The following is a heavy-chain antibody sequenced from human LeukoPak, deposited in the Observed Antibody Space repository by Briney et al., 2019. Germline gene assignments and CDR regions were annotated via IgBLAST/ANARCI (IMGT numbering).Heavy chain of an antibody. CDR3: ARGKTWELLRSFFDY. J-gene: IGHJ4*02. D-gene: IGHD1-26*01. Sequence: SGGSLRLSCAASGFIFSNYAMSWVRQAPGKGLQWVSAFSGSGGSTYYADSVKGRFTISRDNSKNTLYLQMNSLRAEDTAVYYCARGKTWELLRSFFDYWGQGTLVTVSS. CDR2: FSGSGGST. CDR1: GFIFSNYA. V-gene: IGHV3-23*01.